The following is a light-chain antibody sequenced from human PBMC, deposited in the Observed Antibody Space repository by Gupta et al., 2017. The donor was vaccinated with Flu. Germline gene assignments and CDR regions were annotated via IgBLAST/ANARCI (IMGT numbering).Light chain of an antibody. J-gene: IGLJ2*01. Sequence: RVSISCSGTTSNIGKNSVSWYRQIPGTAPNLLIHDTDRRSSGIPDRISASKSGTSATLNITGLVTGDEADYFCGMWDDNLSLVVFGGGTKLTVL. CDR3: GMWDDNLSLVV. CDR2: DTD. CDR1: TSNIGKNS. V-gene: IGLV1-51*01.